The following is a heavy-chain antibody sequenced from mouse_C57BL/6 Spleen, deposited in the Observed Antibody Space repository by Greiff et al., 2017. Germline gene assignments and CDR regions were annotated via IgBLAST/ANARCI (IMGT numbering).Heavy chain of an antibody. CDR3: ARAATVVPFAY. V-gene: IGHV1-7*01. CDR1: GYTFTSYW. D-gene: IGHD1-1*01. J-gene: IGHJ3*01. Sequence: QVHVKQSGAELAKPGASVKLSCKASGYTFTSYWMHWVKQRPGQGLEWIGYINPSSGYTKYNQKFKNKATFTADKSSSTAYMQLSSLTYEDSAVYYCARAATVVPFAYWGQGTLVTVSA. CDR2: INPSSGYT.